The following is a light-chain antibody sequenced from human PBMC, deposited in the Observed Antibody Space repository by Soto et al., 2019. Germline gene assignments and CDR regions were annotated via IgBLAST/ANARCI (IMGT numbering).Light chain of an antibody. CDR1: QIVSIY. J-gene: IGKJ1*01. V-gene: IGKV3-11*01. CDR3: QQYGGSPRT. CDR2: DAS. Sequence: EIGLSQSPATLSLSPGERPSLPGRASQIVSIYLAWYQQKPGQAPRLLNYDASNRATGIPARFSGSGSGTDFTLTITRLEPEDFAVYYCQQYGGSPRTFGQGTKVDI.